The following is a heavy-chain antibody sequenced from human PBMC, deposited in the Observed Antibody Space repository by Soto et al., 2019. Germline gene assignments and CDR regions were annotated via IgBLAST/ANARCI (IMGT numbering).Heavy chain of an antibody. CDR1: GFTFSSYS. CDR3: AREGYSYGKIFDY. CDR2: ISSSTSYI. Sequence: GGSLRLSCAVSGFTFSSYSMNWVRQAPGKGLEWVSSISSSTSYIYYADSVKGRFTISRDNAKNSLYLQMNSLRAEDTAVYYCAREGYSYGKIFDYWGQGTLVTVSS. J-gene: IGHJ4*02. V-gene: IGHV3-21*01. D-gene: IGHD5-18*01.